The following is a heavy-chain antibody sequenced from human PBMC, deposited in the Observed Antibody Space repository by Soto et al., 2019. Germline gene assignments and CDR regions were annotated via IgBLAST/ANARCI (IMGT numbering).Heavy chain of an antibody. Sequence: PSETLSLTCTVSGGSISSGGYYWSWIRQHPGKGLEWIGYIYYSGSTYYNPSLKSRVTISVDTSKNQFSLKLSSVTDADTAVYYCARAHRSYGFIGSSGWDHYFDYWGQGTLVTVSS. CDR1: GGSISSGGYY. CDR3: ARAHRSYGFIGSSGWDHYFDY. D-gene: IGHD6-19*01. CDR2: IYYSGST. J-gene: IGHJ4*02. V-gene: IGHV4-31*03.